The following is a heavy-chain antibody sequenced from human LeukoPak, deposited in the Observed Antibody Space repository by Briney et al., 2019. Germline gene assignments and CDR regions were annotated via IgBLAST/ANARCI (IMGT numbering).Heavy chain of an antibody. V-gene: IGHV4-30-4*01. CDR1: GGSISSGDYY. Sequence: SQTLSLTCTVSGGSISSGDYYWSWIRQPPGKGLEWIGYIYYSGSTYYNPSLKSRVTISVYTSKNQLSLKLSSMTAADTAVYYCAREKRGGLYYYYGMDVWAKGPRSPSP. J-gene: IGHJ6*02. CDR3: AREKRGGLYYYYGMDV. CDR2: IYYSGST. D-gene: IGHD5-24*01.